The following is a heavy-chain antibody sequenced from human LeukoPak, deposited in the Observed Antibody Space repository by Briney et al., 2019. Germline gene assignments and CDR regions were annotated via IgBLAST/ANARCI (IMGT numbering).Heavy chain of an antibody. CDR2: ISYSSETI. Sequence: PGRSLRLSCAASGFSFDEYAMHWVRQVPGKGLEWVSGISYSSETIGYVDSVKGRFTISRDNAKNSLYLQMNSLRTEDTALYYCTKDRGGSSQLGDAFDVWGQGTMVSVSS. CDR1: GFSFDEYA. CDR3: TKDRGGSSQLGDAFDV. J-gene: IGHJ3*01. D-gene: IGHD1-26*01. V-gene: IGHV3-9*01.